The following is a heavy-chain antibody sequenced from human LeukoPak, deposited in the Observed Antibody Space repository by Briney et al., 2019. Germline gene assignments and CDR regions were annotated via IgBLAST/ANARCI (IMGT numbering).Heavy chain of an antibody. J-gene: IGHJ4*02. CDR1: GYTLSELS. V-gene: IGHV1-24*01. D-gene: IGHD6-13*01. CDR2: FDPEDGET. Sequence: ASVKVSCKVSGYTLSELSMHWVRQAPGKGLEWMGGFDPEDGETIYAQKFQGRVTMTEDTSTDTAYMELSSLRSEDTAAYYCAKDRRYDSSWYGAGDYWGQGTLVTVSS. CDR3: AKDRRYDSSWYGAGDY.